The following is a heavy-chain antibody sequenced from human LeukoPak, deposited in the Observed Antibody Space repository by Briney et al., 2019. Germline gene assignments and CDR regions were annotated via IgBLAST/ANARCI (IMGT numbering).Heavy chain of an antibody. V-gene: IGHV1-69*13. CDR2: IIPIFGTA. CDR3: ARGRMAGTYVFDY. Sequence: GASVKVSCKASGYTFTSYAISWVRQAPGQGLEWMGGIIPIFGTANYAQKFQGRVTITADESTSTAYMELTSLRSEDTAVYYCARGRMAGTYVFDYWGQGTLVTVSS. D-gene: IGHD6-19*01. J-gene: IGHJ4*02. CDR1: GYTFTSYA.